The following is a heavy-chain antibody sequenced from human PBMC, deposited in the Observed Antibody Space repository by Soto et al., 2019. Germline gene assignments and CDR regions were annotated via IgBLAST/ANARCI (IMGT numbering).Heavy chain of an antibody. CDR3: AKFLNYDILTGYYDY. CDR2: ISGSGGST. V-gene: IGHV3-23*01. D-gene: IGHD3-9*01. CDR1: GFTFSSYA. Sequence: GGSLRLSCAASGFTFSSYAMSWVRQAPGKGLEWVSAISGSGGSTYYADSVKGRFTISRDNSKNTLYLQMNSLRAEDTAVYYCAKFLNYDILTGYYDYWGQGTLVTVSS. J-gene: IGHJ4*02.